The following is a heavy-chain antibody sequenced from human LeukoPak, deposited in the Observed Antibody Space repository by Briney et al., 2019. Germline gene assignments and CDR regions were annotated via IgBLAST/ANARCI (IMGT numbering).Heavy chain of an antibody. J-gene: IGHJ1*01. D-gene: IGHD6-13*01. Sequence: GGSLRLSCEASGFIFSVYGMHWVRQAPGKGLEWVAVIWSDGSNEYYADSVKGRFTISRDNSMNRVYLQMNSLRAEGAAVYYCAKDSSSWPEYFQHWGQGTLVTVSS. V-gene: IGHV3-33*06. CDR3: AKDSSSWPEYFQH. CDR1: GFIFSVYG. CDR2: IWSDGSNE.